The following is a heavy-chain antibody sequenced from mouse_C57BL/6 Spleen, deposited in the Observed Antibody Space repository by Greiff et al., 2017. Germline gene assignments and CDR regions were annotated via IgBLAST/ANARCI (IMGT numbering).Heavy chain of an antibody. CDR3: ARDGLGFAY. V-gene: IGHV5-17*01. D-gene: IGHD2-4*01. Sequence: EVQRVESGGGLVKPGGSLTLSCAASGFTFSDYGMHWVRQAPEKGLEWVAYISRGSSTIYYAGTVKGRFTISRDHAKNTLFLQMTSLRSEDTAMYYCARDGLGFAYWGQGTLVTVSA. CDR1: GFTFSDYG. CDR2: ISRGSSTI. J-gene: IGHJ3*01.